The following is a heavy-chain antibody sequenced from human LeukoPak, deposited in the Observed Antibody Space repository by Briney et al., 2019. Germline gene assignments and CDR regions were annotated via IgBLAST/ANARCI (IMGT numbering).Heavy chain of an antibody. CDR1: GGSISSGGYC. Sequence: SETLSLTCTVSGGSISSGGYCWSWIRQHPGKGLEWIGYIYYSGSTYYNPSLKSRVTISVDTSKNQFSLKLSSVTAADTAVYYCAVLAGLADQHGWFDPWGQGTLVTVSS. CDR3: AVLAGLADQHGWFDP. V-gene: IGHV4-31*03. D-gene: IGHD3/OR15-3a*01. J-gene: IGHJ5*02. CDR2: IYYSGST.